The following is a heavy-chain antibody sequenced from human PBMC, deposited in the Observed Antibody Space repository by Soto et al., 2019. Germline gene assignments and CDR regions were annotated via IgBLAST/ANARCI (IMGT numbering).Heavy chain of an antibody. D-gene: IGHD3-10*01. CDR1: GCTVSDFA. V-gene: IGHV1-69*12. Sequence: QVQLVQSAAEVKKPGSSVKVSCTASGCTVSDFAISWVRQAPGRGLERMGGVIPFIASINYAQKFQCRVTLTADESASTAYMELSSQRSEDTAVYYCAKNMAYYGSGSFYRGAYNWGQGTLVTVSS. CDR3: AKNMAYYGSGSFYRGAYN. J-gene: IGHJ4*02. CDR2: VIPFIASI.